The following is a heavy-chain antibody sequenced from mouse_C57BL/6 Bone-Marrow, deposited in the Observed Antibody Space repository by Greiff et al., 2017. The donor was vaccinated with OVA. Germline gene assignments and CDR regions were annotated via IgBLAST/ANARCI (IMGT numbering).Heavy chain of an antibody. CDR3: VRHGGTTVVATDWYFDV. V-gene: IGHV10-1*01. D-gene: IGHD1-1*01. Sequence: EVQLVESGGGLVQPKGSLKLSCAASGFSFNTYAMNWVRQAPGKGLEWVARIRSKSNNYATYYADSVKDRFTISRDDSESMLYLQMNNLKTEDTAMYYWVRHGGTTVVATDWYFDVWGTGTTVTVSS. CDR2: IRSKSNNYAT. J-gene: IGHJ1*03. CDR1: GFSFNTYA.